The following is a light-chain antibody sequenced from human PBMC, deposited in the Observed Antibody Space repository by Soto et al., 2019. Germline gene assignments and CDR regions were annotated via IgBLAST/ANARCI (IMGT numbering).Light chain of an antibody. Sequence: QSALTQPASVSGSLGQSITISCTGTSSDVGGYNYVSWYQQHPGKDPKVVIFEVTNRPSGVSSRFSGSKSGNTAPLTVSGLQAEDEGDYYCSSYTSSSTVLFGGGTKLTVL. CDR2: EVT. J-gene: IGLJ2*01. CDR1: SSDVGGYNY. V-gene: IGLV2-14*01. CDR3: SSYTSSSTVL.